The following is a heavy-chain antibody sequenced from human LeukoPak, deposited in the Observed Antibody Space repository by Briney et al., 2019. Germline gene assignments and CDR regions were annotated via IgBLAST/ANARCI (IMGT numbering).Heavy chain of an antibody. V-gene: IGHV3-74*01. J-gene: IGHJ6*02. Sequence: PGGSLRLSCAASGFTFSSYAMHWVRQAPGKGLVWVSRINSDGSSTSYADSVKGRFTISRDNAKNTLYLQMNSLRAEDTAVYYCARQLSRITMIVVVTPSGMDVWGQGTTVTVSS. CDR1: GFTFSSYA. CDR3: ARQLSRITMIVVVTPSGMDV. CDR2: INSDGSST. D-gene: IGHD3-22*01.